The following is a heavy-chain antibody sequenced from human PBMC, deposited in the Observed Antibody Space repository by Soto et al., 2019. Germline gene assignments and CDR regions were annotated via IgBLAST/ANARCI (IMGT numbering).Heavy chain of an antibody. V-gene: IGHV3-23*01. CDR2: ISGSGGST. Sequence: EVQLLESGGGLVQPGGSLRLSCAASGFTFSSYAMSWVRQAPGKGLEWVSAISGSGGSTYYADSVKGRFTISRDNSKNTLYLQMTRLRAEDTAVYYCAKGGDEVVATHKDAFDVWGQGTMVTVSS. J-gene: IGHJ3*01. D-gene: IGHD2-15*01. CDR1: GFTFSSYA. CDR3: AKGGDEVVATHKDAFDV.